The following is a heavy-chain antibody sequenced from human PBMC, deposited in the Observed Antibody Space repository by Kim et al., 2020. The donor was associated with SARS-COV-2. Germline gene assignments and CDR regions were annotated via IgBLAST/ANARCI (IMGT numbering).Heavy chain of an antibody. CDR2: ISYDGSNK. CDR3: AKDPLDSSGWKTLRY. CDR1: GFTFSSYG. Sequence: GGSLRISCAASGFTFSSYGMHWVRQAPGKGLEWVAVISYDGSNKYYADSVKGRFTISRDNSKNTLYLQMNSLRAEDTAVYYCAKDPLDSSGWKTLRYWGQGTLVTVSS. V-gene: IGHV3-30*18. D-gene: IGHD6-19*01. J-gene: IGHJ4*02.